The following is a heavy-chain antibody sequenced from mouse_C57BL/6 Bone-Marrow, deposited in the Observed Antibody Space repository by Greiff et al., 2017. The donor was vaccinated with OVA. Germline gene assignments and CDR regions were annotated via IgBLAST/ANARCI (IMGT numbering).Heavy chain of an antibody. CDR1: GYAFSSYW. CDR2: IYPGDGDT. D-gene: IGHD1-2*01. CDR3: ARSGVTTADY. Sequence: QVQLKESGAELVKPGASVKISCKASGYAFSSYWMNWVKQRPGKGLEWIGQIYPGDGDTNYNGKFKGKATLTEDKSSSTAYMQLSSLTSEDSAVYFCARSGVTTADYWGQGTTLTVSS. V-gene: IGHV1-80*01. J-gene: IGHJ2*01.